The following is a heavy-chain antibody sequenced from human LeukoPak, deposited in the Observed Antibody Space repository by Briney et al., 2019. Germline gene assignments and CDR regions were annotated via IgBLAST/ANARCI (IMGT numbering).Heavy chain of an antibody. Sequence: GGSLRLSCAASGFTVGTKYMNWVRQAPGKGLEWVSILYSGGDTYYADSVKGRFTISRDNSRNTLSLQMNSLRVDDTAVYYCARVGDHYHWYFDLWGRGSLVTVSS. D-gene: IGHD3-10*01. J-gene: IGHJ2*01. CDR3: ARVGDHYHWYFDL. CDR2: LYSGGDT. CDR1: GFTVGTKY. V-gene: IGHV3-53*01.